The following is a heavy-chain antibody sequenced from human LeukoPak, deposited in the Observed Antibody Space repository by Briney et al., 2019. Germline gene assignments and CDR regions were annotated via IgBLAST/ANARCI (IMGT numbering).Heavy chain of an antibody. CDR1: GGSISSSSYY. J-gene: IGHJ5*02. CDR2: IYYSGST. V-gene: IGHV4-39*01. Sequence: PSETLSLTCTVSGGSISSSSYYWGWIRQPPGKGLEWIGSIYYSGSTYYNPSLKSRVTISVDTSKNQFSLKLSSVTAADTAVYYCARAQQLFDPWGQGTLVTVSS. D-gene: IGHD6-13*01. CDR3: ARAQQLFDP.